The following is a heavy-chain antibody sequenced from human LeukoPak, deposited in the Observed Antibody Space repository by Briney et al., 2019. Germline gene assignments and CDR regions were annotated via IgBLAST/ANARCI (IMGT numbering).Heavy chain of an antibody. CDR1: GGSFSGYY. CDR2: INHSGST. CDR3: ARSFYASSNNWFDP. Sequence: SETLSLTCAVYGGSFSGYYWSWIRQPPGKGLEWIGEINHSGSTNYNPSLKSRVTISVDTSKNQFSLKLSSVTAADTAVYYCARSFYASSNNWFDPWGQGTLVTVSS. J-gene: IGHJ5*02. D-gene: IGHD6-19*01. V-gene: IGHV4-34*01.